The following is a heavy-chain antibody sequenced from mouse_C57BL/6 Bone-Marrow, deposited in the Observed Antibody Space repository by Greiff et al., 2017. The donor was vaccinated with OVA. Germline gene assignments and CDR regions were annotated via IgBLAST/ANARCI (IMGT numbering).Heavy chain of an antibody. CDR2: ISGGGGNT. CDR3: ARQDWDEDYFDY. V-gene: IGHV5-9*01. Sequence: EVQVVESGGGLVKPGGSLKLSCAASGFTFSSYTMSWVRQTPEKRLEWVATISGGGGNTYYPDSVKGRFTISRDNAKNTLYLQMSSLRSEDTALYYCARQDWDEDYFDYWGQGTTLTVSS. CDR1: GFTFSSYT. D-gene: IGHD4-1*01. J-gene: IGHJ2*01.